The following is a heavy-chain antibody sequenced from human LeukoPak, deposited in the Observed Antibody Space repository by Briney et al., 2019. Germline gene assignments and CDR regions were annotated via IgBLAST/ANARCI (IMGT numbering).Heavy chain of an antibody. D-gene: IGHD1-26*01. CDR3: ARVRYSGTKNAFDI. CDR1: GYTFTSYG. CDR2: INPNSGGT. Sequence: ASVKVSCKASGYTFTSYGISWVRQAPGQGLEWMGWINPNSGGTNYAQKFQGRVTMTRDTAISTAYMELSRLRSDDTAVYYCARVRYSGTKNAFDIWGQGTMVTVSS. J-gene: IGHJ3*02. V-gene: IGHV1-2*02.